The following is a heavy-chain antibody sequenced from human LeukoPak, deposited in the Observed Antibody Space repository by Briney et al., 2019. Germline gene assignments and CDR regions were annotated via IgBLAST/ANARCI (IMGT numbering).Heavy chain of an antibody. V-gene: IGHV1-69*06. CDR3: ARVAAAIPRWYFDL. J-gene: IGHJ2*01. CDR2: IIPIFGTS. D-gene: IGHD2-2*01. CDR1: GGIITNYA. Sequence: SVKVSCKTSGGIITNYAISWVRQAPGQGLEWVGVIIPIFGTSNYAQKFQGRVTITADRSTNTAYMELSSLRSEDTAVYYCARVAAAIPRWYFDLWGRGTLVTVSS.